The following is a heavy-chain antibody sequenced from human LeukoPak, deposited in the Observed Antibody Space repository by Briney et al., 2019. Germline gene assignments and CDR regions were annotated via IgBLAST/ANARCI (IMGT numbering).Heavy chain of an antibody. J-gene: IGHJ4*02. Sequence: PGGSLRLSCAASGFTFSSYAMHWVRQAPGKGLEWVAVISYDGSNKYYADSVKGRFTISRDNSKNTLYLQMNSLRAEDTAVYYCGTPYRISGGGDYWGQGTLVTVSS. CDR3: GTPYRISGGGDY. CDR2: ISYDGSNK. V-gene: IGHV3-30-3*01. D-gene: IGHD6-6*01. CDR1: GFTFSSYA.